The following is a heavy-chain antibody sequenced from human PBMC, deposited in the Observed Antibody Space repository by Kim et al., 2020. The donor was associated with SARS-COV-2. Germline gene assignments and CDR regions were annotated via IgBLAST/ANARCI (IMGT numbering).Heavy chain of an antibody. CDR1: GGTFSSYA. J-gene: IGHJ6*02. CDR2: IIPIFGTA. Sequence: SVKVSCKASGGTFSSYAISWVRQAPGQGLEWMGGIIPIFGTANYAQKFQGRVTITADESTSTAYMELSSLRSEDTAVYYCARVSGSDYVWGSYRYNYYYYGMDVWGQGTTVTVSS. CDR3: ARVSGSDYVWGSYRYNYYYYGMDV. D-gene: IGHD3-16*02. V-gene: IGHV1-69*13.